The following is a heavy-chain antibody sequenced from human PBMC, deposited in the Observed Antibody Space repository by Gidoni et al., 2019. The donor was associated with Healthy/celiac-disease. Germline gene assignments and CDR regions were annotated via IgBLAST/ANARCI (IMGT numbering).Heavy chain of an antibody. CDR2: IRSKANSYAT. CDR3: TGNTAQGDY. D-gene: IGHD4-17*01. Sequence: EVQLVESGGGLVQPGGSLNLSCAASGFTFSGSAMHWVRQASGKGLEWVGRIRSKANSYATAYVASVKGRFTISRDDSKNTAYLQMNSLKTEDTAVYYCTGNTAQGDYWGQGTLVTVSS. CDR1: GFTFSGSA. J-gene: IGHJ4*02. V-gene: IGHV3-73*01.